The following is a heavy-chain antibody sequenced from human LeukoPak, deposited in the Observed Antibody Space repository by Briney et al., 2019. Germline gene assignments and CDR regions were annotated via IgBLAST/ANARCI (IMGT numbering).Heavy chain of an antibody. CDR2: IIPIFGTA. CDR1: GGTFSSYA. CDR3: ASFLYSGYKPNDAFDI. D-gene: IGHD5-12*01. J-gene: IGHJ3*02. V-gene: IGHV1-69*05. Sequence: SVKVSCKASGGTFSSYAISWVRQAPGQGLEWMGGIIPIFGTANYAQKFQGRVTITTDESTSTAYMELSSLRSEDTAVYYCASFLYSGYKPNDAFDIWGQGTMVTVSS.